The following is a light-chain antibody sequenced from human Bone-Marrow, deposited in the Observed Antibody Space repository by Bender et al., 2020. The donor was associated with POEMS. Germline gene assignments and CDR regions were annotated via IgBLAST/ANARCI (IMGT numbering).Light chain of an antibody. CDR2: EVS. J-gene: IGLJ2*01. Sequence: QSALTQPASVSGSPGQSITISCTGTSSDVGAYNYVSWYQQHPGKAPKLMIYEVSKRPSGVPDRFSGSKSGNTASLTVSGLQAEDEADYYCTSYAGSNKSVLFGGGTKLTVL. CDR1: SSDVGAYNY. CDR3: TSYAGSNKSVL. V-gene: IGLV2-8*01.